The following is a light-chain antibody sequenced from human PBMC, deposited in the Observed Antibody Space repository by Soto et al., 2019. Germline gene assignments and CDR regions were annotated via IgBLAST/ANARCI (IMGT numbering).Light chain of an antibody. CDR1: QSVSTSY. J-gene: IGKJ5*01. Sequence: EIVFTQSPGTLSLSPGERATLSCRAIQSVSTSYLAWYQHKPGQAPRLLIYDASNRATGIPARFSGSGSGTDFTLTISSLEPEDFAVYYCQQRSNWPLITFGQGTRLEIK. CDR3: QQRSNWPLIT. V-gene: IGKV3-11*01. CDR2: DAS.